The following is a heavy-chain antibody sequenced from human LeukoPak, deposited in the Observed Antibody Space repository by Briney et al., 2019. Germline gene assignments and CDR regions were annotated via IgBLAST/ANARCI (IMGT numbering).Heavy chain of an antibody. V-gene: IGHV1-2*02. CDR2: INPNSGGT. Sequence: ASVKVSYKASGYTFTGYYMQWVRQAPGQGLEWMGWINPNSGGTNYAQKFQGRVTMTRDTSISTAYMELSRLRSDDTAVYYCARDVSSDIVVVPAASYYYYGMAVWGQGTTVTVSS. J-gene: IGHJ6*02. CDR3: ARDVSSDIVVVPAASYYYYGMAV. D-gene: IGHD2-2*01. CDR1: GYTFTGYY.